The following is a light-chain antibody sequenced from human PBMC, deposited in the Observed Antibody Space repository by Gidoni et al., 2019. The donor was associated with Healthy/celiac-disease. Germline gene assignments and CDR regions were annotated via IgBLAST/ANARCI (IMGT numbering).Light chain of an antibody. V-gene: IGKV3-11*01. Sequence: EIVLTQSPATLSLSPGERATLSCRASQSVSSYLAWYQQTPGQAPRLLIYDASNRATGIPARFSGSGSGTDFTLTISSLEPEDFAVYYCQQRSNWPCSFXQXTKLEIK. CDR3: QQRSNWPCS. CDR2: DAS. J-gene: IGKJ2*04. CDR1: QSVSSY.